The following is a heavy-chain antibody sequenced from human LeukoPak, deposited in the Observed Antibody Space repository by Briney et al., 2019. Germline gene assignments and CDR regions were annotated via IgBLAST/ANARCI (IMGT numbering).Heavy chain of an antibody. V-gene: IGHV7-4-1*02. CDR1: GYTFTSYA. Sequence: ASVKVACKASGYTFTSYAMNWVRLAPGQGLEWMGWINTNTGNPTYAQGFTGRFVFSLDTSVSTAYLQISSLKAEDTAVYYCASPREGATITGFDYWGQGTLVTVSS. CDR3: ASPREGATITGFDY. J-gene: IGHJ4*02. D-gene: IGHD5-12*01. CDR2: INTNTGNP.